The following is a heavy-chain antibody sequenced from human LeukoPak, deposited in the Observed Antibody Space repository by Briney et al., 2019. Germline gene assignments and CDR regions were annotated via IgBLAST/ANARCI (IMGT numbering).Heavy chain of an antibody. V-gene: IGHV3-30*02. CDR2: ILYDGSNK. CDR3: AKGAPRVPTIRWFDP. J-gene: IGHJ5*02. CDR1: GFTFSSSG. D-gene: IGHD3-10*01. Sequence: GGSLRLSCAASGFTFSSSGMHWVRQAPGKGLEWVAFILYDGSNKYYADSVKGRFTISRDNSKNTLYLQMNSLRAEDTAVYYCAKGAPRVPTIRWFDPWGQGTLVTVSS.